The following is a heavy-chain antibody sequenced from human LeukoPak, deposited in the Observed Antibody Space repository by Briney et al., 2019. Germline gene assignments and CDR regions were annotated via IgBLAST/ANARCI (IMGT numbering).Heavy chain of an antibody. CDR2: IYYSGST. CDR1: SGSISSYY. CDR3: ARGYSGYDSS. D-gene: IGHD5-12*01. J-gene: IGHJ4*02. Sequence: PSETLSLTCTVSSGSISSYYWSWIRQPPGKGLQWIGYIYYSGSTNYNPSLQSRVTISVDTSKNQFSLKLSSVTAADTAVYYCARGYSGYDSSWGQGTLVTVSS. V-gene: IGHV4-59*08.